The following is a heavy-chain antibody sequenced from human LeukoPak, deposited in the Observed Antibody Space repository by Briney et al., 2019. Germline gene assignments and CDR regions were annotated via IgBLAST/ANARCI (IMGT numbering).Heavy chain of an antibody. CDR1: DGSISDSY. V-gene: IGHV4-59*01. J-gene: IGHJ4*02. CDR2: IFYTGFT. D-gene: IGHD3-22*01. CDR3: ARASYYYDSSGYPHAPYDY. Sequence: SETLSLTCTVSDGSISDSYWSWIRQSPGKGLEWIGYIFYTGFTHYNPSLESRVTISVDTSKKHFSLRLKSVTAADTAVYYCARASYYYDSSGYPHAPYDYWGQGTLVTVSS.